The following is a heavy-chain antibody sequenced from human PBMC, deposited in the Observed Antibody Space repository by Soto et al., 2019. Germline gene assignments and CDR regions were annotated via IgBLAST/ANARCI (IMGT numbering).Heavy chain of an antibody. CDR3: AKGWMDV. J-gene: IGHJ6*02. CDR2: IYASDST. V-gene: IGHV3-53*01. Sequence: EVQLVESGGGLIQPGGSLRLSCAVSGLTVSSYAMSWVRQAPGEGLEWVSVIYASDSTHYADSVKGRFTISRDNSKNTLFLQMNSLRAEDTAVYYCAKGWMDVWGQGTTFTVS. CDR1: GLTVSSYA.